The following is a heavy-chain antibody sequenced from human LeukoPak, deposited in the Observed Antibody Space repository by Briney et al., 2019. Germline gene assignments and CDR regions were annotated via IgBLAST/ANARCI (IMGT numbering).Heavy chain of an antibody. CDR1: GFTLGDYA. D-gene: IGHD6-6*01. V-gene: IGHV3-9*01. CDR3: AKDLTYSSSSGFDY. CDR2: ISWNSGSI. J-gene: IGHJ4*02. Sequence: GRSLRLSCAASGFTLGDYAMHWVRQAPGEGLEWVSGISWNSGSIGYADSVKGRFTISRDNAKNSLYLQMNSLRAEDTALYYCAKDLTYSSSSGFDYWGQGTLVTVSS.